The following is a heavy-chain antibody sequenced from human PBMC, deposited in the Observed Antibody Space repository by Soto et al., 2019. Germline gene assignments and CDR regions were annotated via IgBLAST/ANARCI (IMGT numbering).Heavy chain of an antibody. J-gene: IGHJ3*02. CDR1: GFTFSNYS. D-gene: IGHD2-21*02. V-gene: IGHV3-30-3*01. Sequence: GGSLRLSCAASGFTFSNYSIHWVRQAPGKGLERVAVISYDGSNKYYADSVKGRFTISRDNSKNTLYLKMNSLRAEDTAVYYCARYIVVVTATYAFDIWGQGTMVTVSS. CDR3: ARYIVVVTATYAFDI. CDR2: ISYDGSNK.